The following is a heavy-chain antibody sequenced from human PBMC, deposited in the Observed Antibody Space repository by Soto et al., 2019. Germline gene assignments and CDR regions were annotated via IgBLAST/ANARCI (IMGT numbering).Heavy chain of an antibody. CDR3: ATSQKGYNWNYFDH. Sequence: SETLSLTCAVSGGSISGSYYYWAWLRQSPGKGPEWIGSVFYTGFTSYNPSLESRVSVSVDTSKSQFSLKLSAVTAADTAVYYCATSQKGYNWNYFDHWGQGALVTVSS. CDR1: GGSISGSYYY. D-gene: IGHD1-20*01. CDR2: VFYTGFT. V-gene: IGHV4-39*01. J-gene: IGHJ4*02.